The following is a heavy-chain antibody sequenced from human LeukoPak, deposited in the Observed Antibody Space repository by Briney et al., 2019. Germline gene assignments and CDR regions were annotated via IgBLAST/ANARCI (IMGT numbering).Heavy chain of an antibody. CDR2: ISGDGGST. D-gene: IGHD6-19*01. CDR3: ARESETSGWYDY. Sequence: PGGSLGLSCAAPGLMFHEYAIHCVRQAPGKDLEWVSLISGDGGSTFYADSVKGRFTISRDNSKNSLYLQMNSLRSDDTALSYCARESETSGWYDYWGQGTLVTVSS. J-gene: IGHJ4*02. V-gene: IGHV3-43*02. CDR1: GLMFHEYA.